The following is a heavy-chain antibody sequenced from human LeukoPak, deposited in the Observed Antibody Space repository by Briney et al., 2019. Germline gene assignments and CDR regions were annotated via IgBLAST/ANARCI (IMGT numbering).Heavy chain of an antibody. CDR2: ISSSGSTI. CDR3: ARAIPYGDYGGGY. CDR1: GFTFSSYE. V-gene: IGHV3-48*03. D-gene: IGHD4-17*01. J-gene: IGHJ4*02. Sequence: GGSLRLSCAASGFTFSSYEMNWVRQAPGKGVEWVSYISSSGSTIYYADSVKGRFTISRDNAKNSLYLQMNSLRAEDTAVYYCARAIPYGDYGGGYWGQGTLVTVSS.